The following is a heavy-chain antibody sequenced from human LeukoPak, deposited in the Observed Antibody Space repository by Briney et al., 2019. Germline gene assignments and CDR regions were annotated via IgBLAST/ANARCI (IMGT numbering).Heavy chain of an antibody. V-gene: IGHV2-5*02. Sequence: SGPTLVNPTQTLTLTCTFSGFSLSTSGVGVGWIRQPPGKALEWLALIYWDDVKRYSPPLKSRLTITKDTSKNQVILTMTNMDPVDTATHYCAHFYLAPYMDFWGKGTTVTVSS. CDR2: IYWDDVK. CDR3: AHFYLAPYMDF. J-gene: IGHJ6*03. CDR1: GFSLSTSGVG. D-gene: IGHD3-16*02.